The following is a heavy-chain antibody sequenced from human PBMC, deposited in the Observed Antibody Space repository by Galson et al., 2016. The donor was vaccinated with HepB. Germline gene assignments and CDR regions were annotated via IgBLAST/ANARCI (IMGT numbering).Heavy chain of an antibody. J-gene: IGHJ4*02. D-gene: IGHD2-2*01. V-gene: IGHV3-15*01. CDR3: TTRLSYCSSTRC. CDR2: IKSKIDGGTT. CDR1: GLTFNNAW. Sequence: SLRLSCAASGLTFNNAWMTWVRQAPGKGLEWVGRIKSKIDGGTTEYAEPVKGSFTIPTDDSENTVYLQMDSLITEDTAVYYCTTRLSYCSSTRCWGQGTPVTVAS.